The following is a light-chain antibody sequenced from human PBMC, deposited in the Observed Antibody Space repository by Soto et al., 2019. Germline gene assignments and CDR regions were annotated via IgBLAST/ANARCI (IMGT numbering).Light chain of an antibody. CDR3: QQYGSSLST. Sequence: EIVFTQSPVTLSLSPGERATLSCRASQSVSSSYLAWYQQKPGQAPRLLIYGASSRATGIPDRFSGSGSGTDFTLTISRLEPEDFAVYYCQQYGSSLSTFGQGTRLEIK. CDR2: GAS. J-gene: IGKJ5*01. CDR1: QSVSSSY. V-gene: IGKV3-20*01.